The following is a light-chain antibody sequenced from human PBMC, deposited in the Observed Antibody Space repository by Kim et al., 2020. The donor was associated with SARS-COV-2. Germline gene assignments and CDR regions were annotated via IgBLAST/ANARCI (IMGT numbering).Light chain of an antibody. CDR3: GSYESSGTFV. CDR2: DVT. J-gene: IGLJ1*01. Sequence: QSALTQPASVSGSPGQSITLSCTGTSSDVGGYDYVSWHQVHPGRAPKLMIFDVTKRPSGVSNRFSGSKSGNTASLTISGLQAGDEADYYCGSYESSGTFVFGTGTKVTVL. V-gene: IGLV2-14*03. CDR1: SSDVGGYDY.